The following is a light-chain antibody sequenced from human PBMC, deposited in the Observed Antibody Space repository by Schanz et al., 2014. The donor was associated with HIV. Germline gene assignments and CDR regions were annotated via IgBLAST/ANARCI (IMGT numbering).Light chain of an antibody. CDR2: EGT. V-gene: IGLV2-14*02. Sequence: QSALTQPASVSGSPGQSITISCTGTSSDIGAYNLISWYQQHPGKAPKFLIYEGTKRPSGISNRFSGSKSGNTASLTISGLQAEDEADYYCCSYTSSNTLVFGGGTKLTVL. J-gene: IGLJ2*01. CDR3: CSYTSSNTLV. CDR1: SSDIGAYNL.